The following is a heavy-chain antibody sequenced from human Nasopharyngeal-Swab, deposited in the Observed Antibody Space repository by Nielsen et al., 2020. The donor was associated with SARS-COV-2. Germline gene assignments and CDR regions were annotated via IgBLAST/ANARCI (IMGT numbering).Heavy chain of an antibody. J-gene: IGHJ4*02. D-gene: IGHD1-7*01. Sequence: WIRQPPGKGLEWVANIKQDGSEKYYVDSVKGRFTISRDNAKNSLYLQMNSLRAEDTAVYYCARVPYHWNYNRTQLKYYFDYWGQGALVTVSS. CDR2: IKQDGSEK. V-gene: IGHV3-7*01. CDR3: ARVPYHWNYNRTQLKYYFDY.